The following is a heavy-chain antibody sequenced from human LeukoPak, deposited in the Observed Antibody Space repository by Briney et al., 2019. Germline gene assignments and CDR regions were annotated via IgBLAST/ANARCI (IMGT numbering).Heavy chain of an antibody. CDR2: ISGSGGST. CDR3: AKDPTLIVDGVMDV. Sequence: GGSLRLPCAASGFTFSSYAMSWVRQAPGKGLEWVSAISGSGGSTYYADSVKGRFTISRDNSKNTLYLQMNSLRAEDTAVYYCAKDPTLIVDGVMDVWGKGTTVTVSS. D-gene: IGHD2-15*01. J-gene: IGHJ6*03. CDR1: GFTFSSYA. V-gene: IGHV3-23*01.